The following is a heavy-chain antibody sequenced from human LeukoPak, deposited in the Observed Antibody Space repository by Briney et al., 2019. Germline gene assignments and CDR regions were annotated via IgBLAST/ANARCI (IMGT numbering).Heavy chain of an antibody. V-gene: IGHV4-59*11. CDR1: GGSISSHY. D-gene: IGHD6-13*01. CDR3: ARLSSAAAAFDI. Sequence: SETLSLTCTVSGGSISSHYWSWIRQPPGKGLEWIGYIYYSGSTSYNPSLKSRVTISVDTSKNRFSLKLSSVTAADTAVYYCARLSSAAAAFDIWGQGTMVTVSS. J-gene: IGHJ3*02. CDR2: IYYSGST.